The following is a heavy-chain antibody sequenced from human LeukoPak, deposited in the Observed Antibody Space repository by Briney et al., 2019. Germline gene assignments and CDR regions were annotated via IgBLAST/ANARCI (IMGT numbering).Heavy chain of an antibody. V-gene: IGHV4-59*08. J-gene: IGHJ4*02. CDR3: ARHASKYSSGWYRSPLGYFDY. CDR1: GGSISGHY. Sequence: SETLSLTCSVSGGSISGHYWTWIRQPPGKGLEWTGYIYYSGSTNYNPSLKSRVTISVDTSKNQFSLKLSSVTAADTAVYYCARHASKYSSGWYRSPLGYFDYWGQGTLVTVSS. D-gene: IGHD6-19*01. CDR2: IYYSGST.